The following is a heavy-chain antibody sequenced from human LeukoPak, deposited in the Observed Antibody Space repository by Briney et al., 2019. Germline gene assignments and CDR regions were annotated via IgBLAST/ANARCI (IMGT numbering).Heavy chain of an antibody. J-gene: IGHJ4*02. Sequence: GGSLRLSCAASGFTFSSYGMHWVRQAPGKGLEWVAVISYDGSNKYYADSVKGRFTISRDNSKNTLYLQMNSLRAEDTAVYYCATTQPRTASTYYYDSSGYFYWGQGTLVTVSS. CDR1: GFTFSSYG. V-gene: IGHV3-30*03. CDR2: ISYDGSNK. D-gene: IGHD3-22*01. CDR3: ATTQPRTASTYYYDSSGYFY.